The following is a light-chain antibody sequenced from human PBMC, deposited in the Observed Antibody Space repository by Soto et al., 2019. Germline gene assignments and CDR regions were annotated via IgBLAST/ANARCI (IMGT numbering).Light chain of an antibody. Sequence: DIQMTQSPSTLSASVGDRVTITCRASQSISSWLAWYQQKPGKAPKLLIYDASSLERGGPSSFSGSGSGTQFTLTISSMQPDNFVSYCCKKYSSYSMYTFHQRTKLEIK. CDR1: QSISSW. J-gene: IGKJ2*01. V-gene: IGKV1-5*01. CDR2: DAS. CDR3: KKYSSYSMYT.